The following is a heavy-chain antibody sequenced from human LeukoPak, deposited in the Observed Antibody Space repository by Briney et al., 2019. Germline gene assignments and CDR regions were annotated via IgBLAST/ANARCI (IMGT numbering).Heavy chain of an antibody. V-gene: IGHV1-18*01. J-gene: IGHJ4*02. D-gene: IGHD1-26*01. CDR2: ISAYNGNT. Sequence: ASVNVSCKASGYTFTSCVISGVRQAPGRGHEWMGWISAYNGNTNYAQKLQGRVTMTTDTSTSTAYMELRSLRSDDTAVYYCARDIVGATTINYFDYWGQGTLVTVSS. CDR3: ARDIVGATTINYFDY. CDR1: GYTFTSCV.